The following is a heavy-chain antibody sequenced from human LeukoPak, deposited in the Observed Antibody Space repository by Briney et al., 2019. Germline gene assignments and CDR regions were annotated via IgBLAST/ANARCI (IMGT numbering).Heavy chain of an antibody. CDR1: GGSISSGGYS. D-gene: IGHD2-8*02. CDR2: IYYSGST. V-gene: IGHV4-30-4*07. J-gene: IGHJ3*02. Sequence: SETLSLTCAVSGGSISSGGYSWSWIRQAPGKGLEWIGYIYYSGSTYYNPSLKSRVTISVDTAKNQFSLKLRSVTTADTAVYYCARSLTGVSAFDIWGQGTMVTVSS. CDR3: ARSLTGVSAFDI.